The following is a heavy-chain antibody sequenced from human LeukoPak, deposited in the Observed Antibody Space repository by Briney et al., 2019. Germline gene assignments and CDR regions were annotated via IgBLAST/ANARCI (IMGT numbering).Heavy chain of an antibody. D-gene: IGHD3-10*01. CDR2: IKYDGSDK. J-gene: IGHJ4*02. Sequence: QTGGSLRLSCAASGFLFSSYWMSWVRQAPGKGLEWIANIKYDGSDKFYVDSVKGRFSVSRDNAKNSLYLQMTSLRVEDTAVYYCASAARDDNFGSSLWGQGTLVTVSS. CDR1: GFLFSSYW. CDR3: ASAARDDNFGSSL. V-gene: IGHV3-7*01.